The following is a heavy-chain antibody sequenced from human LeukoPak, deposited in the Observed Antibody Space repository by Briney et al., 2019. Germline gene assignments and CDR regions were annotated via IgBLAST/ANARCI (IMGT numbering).Heavy chain of an antibody. J-gene: IGHJ4*02. V-gene: IGHV4-59*08. CDR2: IYYSGST. CDR3: ARHSYAGSQYFFDY. Sequence: SETLSLTCTVSGRSISSYYWSWIRQPPGKGLEGIGFIYYSGSTNYNPSLKSRVTISVDTSKNQFSLRMSSVTAADTALYYCARHSYAGSQYFFDYWGQGTLVTVSS. CDR1: GRSISSYY. D-gene: IGHD2-8*01.